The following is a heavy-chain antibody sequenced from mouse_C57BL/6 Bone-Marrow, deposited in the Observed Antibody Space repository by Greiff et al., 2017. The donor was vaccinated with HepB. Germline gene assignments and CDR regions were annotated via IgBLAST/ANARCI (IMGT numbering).Heavy chain of an antibody. Sequence: DVQLVESGGGLVKPGGSLKLSCAASGFTFSDYGMHWVRQAPEKGLEWVAYISSGSSTIYYADTVKGRFTISRDNAKTTMFLQMTSLRSEDTAMYYCARPTVVDKDFAYWGQGTLVTVSA. CDR2: ISSGSSTI. CDR3: ARPTVVDKDFAY. D-gene: IGHD1-1*01. V-gene: IGHV5-17*01. J-gene: IGHJ3*01. CDR1: GFTFSDYG.